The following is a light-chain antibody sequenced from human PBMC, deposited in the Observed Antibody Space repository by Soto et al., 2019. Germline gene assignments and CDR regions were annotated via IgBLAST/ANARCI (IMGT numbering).Light chain of an antibody. J-gene: IGLJ1*01. CDR2: EVT. V-gene: IGLV2-14*01. CDR3: TSYTSNKGFV. CDR1: SSDVGGYNY. Sequence: QSALTQPASVSGSPGQSITISCTGTSSDVGGYNYVSWYQQHPGKAPKLIIYEVTHRPSGVSSRFSATRSGNTASLTISGLQAHDEADYYCTSYTSNKGFVFGAGTKLPVL.